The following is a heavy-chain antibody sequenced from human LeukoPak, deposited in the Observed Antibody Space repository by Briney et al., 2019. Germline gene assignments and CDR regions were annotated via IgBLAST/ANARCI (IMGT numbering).Heavy chain of an antibody. J-gene: IGHJ5*02. CDR3: ATDGVVSAAMSGFDP. CDR2: FDHEDGET. D-gene: IGHD2-2*01. Sequence: GASVKVSCKVSGYTLTELSMHWVRQAPGKGLEWMGGFDHEDGETIYAQKFQGRVTMTEDTSKDKAYMELSSLRSEDTAVYYCATDGVVSAAMSGFDPWGQGTLVTVSS. CDR1: GYTLTELS. V-gene: IGHV1-24*01.